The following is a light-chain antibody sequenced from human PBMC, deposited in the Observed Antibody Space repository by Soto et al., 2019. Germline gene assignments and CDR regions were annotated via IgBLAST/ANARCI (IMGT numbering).Light chain of an antibody. CDR1: QSISSN. J-gene: IGKJ1*01. CDR2: GAS. CDR3: QQYHKWRT. Sequence: EIVRTQSPATLSASPGERATLSCRASQSISSNLAWYQQKPGQAPRLLIYGASTRATGIPARFSGSGSGTEFTLTISSLQSEDFAVYYCQQYHKWRTFGQGTKVDIK. V-gene: IGKV3-15*01.